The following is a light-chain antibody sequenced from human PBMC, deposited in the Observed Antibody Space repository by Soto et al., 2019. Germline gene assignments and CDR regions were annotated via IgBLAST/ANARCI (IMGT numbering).Light chain of an antibody. CDR3: QQYNHWPPIT. V-gene: IGKV1-5*03. Sequence: QITQSPSSLSASVGDRVTITCRASQSINSYLSWYQQKPGKAPKLLIYKASTLKSGVPSRFSGSGSGTEFTLTISTLQSEDFAVYYCQQYNHWPPITFGQGTLLEIK. CDR2: KAS. CDR1: QSINSY. J-gene: IGKJ5*01.